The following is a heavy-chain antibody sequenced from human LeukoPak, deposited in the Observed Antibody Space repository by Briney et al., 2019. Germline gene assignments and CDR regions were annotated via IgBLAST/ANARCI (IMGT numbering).Heavy chain of an antibody. V-gene: IGHV3-21*01. CDR3: ARGALYGDYLDY. CDR2: ISSSSSYI. D-gene: IGHD4-17*01. Sequence: GGSLRLSCEVSGFTFNSYWMDWVRQAPGKGLEWVSSISSSSSYIYYADSVKGRFTISRDNAKNSLYLQMNSLRAEDTAVYYCARGALYGDYLDYWGQGTLVTVSS. J-gene: IGHJ4*02. CDR1: GFTFNSYW.